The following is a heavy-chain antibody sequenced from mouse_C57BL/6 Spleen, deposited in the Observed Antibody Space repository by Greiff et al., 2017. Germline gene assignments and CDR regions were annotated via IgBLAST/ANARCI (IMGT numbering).Heavy chain of an antibody. CDR2: IYPGSGST. V-gene: IGHV1-55*01. CDR3: ARDSNYEGRFAY. Sequence: QVQLQQPGAELVKPGASVKMSCKASGYTFTRYWITWVKQRPGQGLEWIGDIYPGSGSTNYNEKFKSKATLTVDTSSSTAYMQLSSLTTEDSAVYYCARDSNYEGRFAYWGQGTLVTVSA. J-gene: IGHJ3*01. CDR1: GYTFTRYW. D-gene: IGHD2-5*01.